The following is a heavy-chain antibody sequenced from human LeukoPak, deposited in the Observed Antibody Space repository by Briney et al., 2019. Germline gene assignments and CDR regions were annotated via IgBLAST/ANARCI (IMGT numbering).Heavy chain of an antibody. D-gene: IGHD1-26*01. J-gene: IGHJ5*02. CDR1: GYTFTSYG. V-gene: IGHV1-18*01. Sequence: GASVKVSCKASGYTFTSYGISWVRQAPGQGLEWMGWISAYNGNTNYAQKLQGRVTMTTDTSTSTAYMELRSLRSDDTAVYYCARDLLDVGATYWFDPWGQGTLVTVSS. CDR3: ARDLLDVGATYWFDP. CDR2: ISAYNGNT.